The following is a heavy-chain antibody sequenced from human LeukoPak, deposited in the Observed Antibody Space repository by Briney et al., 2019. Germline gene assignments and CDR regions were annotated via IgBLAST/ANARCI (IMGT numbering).Heavy chain of an antibody. D-gene: IGHD2/OR15-2a*01. CDR2: IYYSGST. Sequence: PSETLSLTCTVSGGSISSSGYYWGWIRQPPGKGLEWIGSIYYSGSTYYNSSLKSRVTISIDTSKNQFSLKLSSVTAADTAVYYCARDLLFYYYYMDVWGKGTTVTVSS. CDR3: ARDLLFYYYYMDV. CDR1: GGSISSSGYY. V-gene: IGHV4-39*07. J-gene: IGHJ6*03.